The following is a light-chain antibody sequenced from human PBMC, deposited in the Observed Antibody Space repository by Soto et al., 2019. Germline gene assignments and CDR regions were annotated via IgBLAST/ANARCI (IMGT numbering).Light chain of an antibody. V-gene: IGLV2-14*01. CDR2: NVS. CDR3: TSFTSASTYV. Sequence: SVLTQPASGSGSPGQSIAISCTGTSSDIGGHNSVSWYQQHPGKAPKLMIYNVSNRPSGVSNRFSGSKSGNTASLTISGLLAEDEADYYCTSFTSASTYVFGAGTKVTVL. J-gene: IGLJ1*01. CDR1: SSDIGGHNS.